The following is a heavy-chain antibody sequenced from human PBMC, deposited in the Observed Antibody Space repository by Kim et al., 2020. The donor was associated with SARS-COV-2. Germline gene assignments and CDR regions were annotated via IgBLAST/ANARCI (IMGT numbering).Heavy chain of an antibody. CDR1: GFTFSDYY. D-gene: IGHD6-13*01. CDR2: ISSSSSYT. V-gene: IGHV3-11*06. Sequence: GGSLRLSCAASGFTFSDYYMSWIRQAPGKGLEWVSYISSSSSYTNYADSVKGRFTISRDNAKNSLYLQMNSLRAEDTAVYYCARDLQTRIAAAGETDYWGQGTLVTVSS. CDR3: ARDLQTRIAAAGETDY. J-gene: IGHJ4*02.